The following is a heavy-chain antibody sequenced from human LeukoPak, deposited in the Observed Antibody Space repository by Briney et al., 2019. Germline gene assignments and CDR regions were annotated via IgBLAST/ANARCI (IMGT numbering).Heavy chain of an antibody. CDR2: ISDSGGST. J-gene: IGHJ4*02. V-gene: IGHV3-23*01. D-gene: IGHD6-13*01. CDR1: GFPFSSFA. Sequence: GGSLRLSCAASGFPFSSFAMSWVRQAPGKGLEWVSTISDSGGSTYYADSVRGRFTISRDNSKNTLYLQMNSLRAEDTAVYYCAKVEGGWTAAGPNFDYWGQGTLVTVSS. CDR3: AKVEGGWTAAGPNFDY.